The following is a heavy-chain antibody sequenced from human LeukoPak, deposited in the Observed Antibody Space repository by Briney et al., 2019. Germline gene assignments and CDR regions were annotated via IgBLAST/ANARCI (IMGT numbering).Heavy chain of an antibody. CDR2: IYHSGST. Sequence: SETLSLTCAVSGGSISSSKWWSWVRQPPGKGLEWIGEIYHSGSTNYNPSLKSRVTISVDKSKNQFSLKLNSVTAADTAVYYCARQVVVVAATHFDYWGQGTLVTVSS. V-gene: IGHV4-4*02. J-gene: IGHJ4*02. CDR1: GGSISSSKW. CDR3: ARQVVVVAATHFDY. D-gene: IGHD2-15*01.